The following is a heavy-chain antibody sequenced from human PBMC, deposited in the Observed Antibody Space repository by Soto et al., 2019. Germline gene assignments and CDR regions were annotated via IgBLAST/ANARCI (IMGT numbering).Heavy chain of an antibody. CDR3: ARDIADSSLNWYFDL. CDR1: GFTFSSYG. J-gene: IGHJ2*01. V-gene: IGHV3-33*01. CDR2: IWYDGSNK. Sequence: QVQLVESGGGVVQPGRSLRLSCAASGFTFSSYGMHWVRQAPGKGLEWVAVIWYDGSNKYYADSVKGRFTISRDNSKNTLYLQMNSLRAEDTAVYYCARDIADSSLNWYFDLWGRGTLVTVSS. D-gene: IGHD6-6*01.